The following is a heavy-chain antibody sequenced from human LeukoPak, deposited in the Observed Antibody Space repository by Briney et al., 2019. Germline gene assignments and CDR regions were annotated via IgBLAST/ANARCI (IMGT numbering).Heavy chain of an antibody. Sequence: ASVKVSCKASGYTFTDYYIHWVRQAPGQGLEWMGWINPNSGGTNYAQRFQGRVTMTRDTSISTLYMELSRLRSDDTAVYYCARDVLLWFGELGGWFDPWGQGTLVTVSS. CDR1: GYTFTDYY. D-gene: IGHD3-10*01. CDR3: ARDVLLWFGELGGWFDP. CDR2: INPNSGGT. V-gene: IGHV1-2*02. J-gene: IGHJ5*02.